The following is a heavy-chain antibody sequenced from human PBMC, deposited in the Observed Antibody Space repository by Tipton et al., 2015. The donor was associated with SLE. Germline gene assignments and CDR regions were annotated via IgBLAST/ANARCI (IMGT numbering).Heavy chain of an antibody. Sequence: SLRLSCAASGFTFSSYAMHWVRQAPGKGLEWVAVISYDGSNKYYADSVKGRFTISRDNSKNTLYLQMNSLRAEDTAVYYCARDDYASGITWGQGTLVTVSS. V-gene: IGHV3-30*04. CDR2: ISYDGSNK. CDR3: ARDDYASGIT. CDR1: GFTFSSYA. J-gene: IGHJ5*02. D-gene: IGHD3-10*01.